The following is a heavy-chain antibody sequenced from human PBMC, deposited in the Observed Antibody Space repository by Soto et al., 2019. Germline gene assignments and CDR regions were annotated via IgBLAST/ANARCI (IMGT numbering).Heavy chain of an antibody. V-gene: IGHV4-61*01. CDR1: GGSVSSGSYY. Sequence: SETLSLTCTVSGGSVSSGSYYWSWIRQPPGKGLEWIGYIYYSGSTNYNPSLKSRVTISVDTSKNQFSLKLSSVTAADTAVYYCARGLVYLFGVVTMNYELDYWGQGTLVTVSS. D-gene: IGHD3-3*01. J-gene: IGHJ4*02. CDR2: IYYSGST. CDR3: ARGLVYLFGVVTMNYELDY.